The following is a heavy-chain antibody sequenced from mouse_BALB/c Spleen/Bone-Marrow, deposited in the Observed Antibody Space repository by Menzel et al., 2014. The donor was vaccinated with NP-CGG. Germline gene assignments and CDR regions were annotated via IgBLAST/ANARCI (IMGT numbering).Heavy chain of an antibody. CDR2: IDPANGNT. CDR1: GFNIKDTY. D-gene: IGHD1-1*01. Sequence: EVQLQQSGAELVKPGASVKLSCTASGFNIKDTYMHWVKQRPEQGLEWIGRIDPANGNTKYDPKFQGKATITADTSSYTAYLQLSSLTSEDTAVYYCASYYYGSSGFAYWGQGTLVTVSA. J-gene: IGHJ3*01. CDR3: ASYYYGSSGFAY. V-gene: IGHV14-3*02.